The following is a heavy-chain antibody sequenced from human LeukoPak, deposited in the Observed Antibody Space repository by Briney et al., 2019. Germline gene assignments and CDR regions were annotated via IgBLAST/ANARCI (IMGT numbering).Heavy chain of an antibody. V-gene: IGHV3-30-3*01. CDR1: GFTFSSYA. D-gene: IGHD3-22*01. CDR2: ISYDGSNK. CDR3: ASSRYYYDSSGYYYVEYFQH. J-gene: IGHJ1*01. Sequence: PGGSLRLSCAASGFTFSSYAMHWVRQAPGKGLEWVAVISYDGSNKYYADSVKGRFTISRDNSKNTLYLQMNSLRAEDTAVYYCASSRYYYDSSGYYYVEYFQHWGQGTLVTVSS.